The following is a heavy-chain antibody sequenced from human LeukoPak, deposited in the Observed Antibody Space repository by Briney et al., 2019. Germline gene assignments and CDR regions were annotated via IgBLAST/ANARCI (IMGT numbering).Heavy chain of an antibody. CDR3: ARTGGSFYDSSGYRDDY. Sequence: ASVKVSCKASGYTFTSYGISWVRQAPGQGLEWMGRINPNSGGTNYAQKFQGRVTMTRDTSISTAYMELSRLRSDDTAVYYCARTGGSFYDSSGYRDDYWGQGTLVTVSS. CDR1: GYTFTSYG. D-gene: IGHD3-22*01. CDR2: INPNSGGT. J-gene: IGHJ4*02. V-gene: IGHV1-2*06.